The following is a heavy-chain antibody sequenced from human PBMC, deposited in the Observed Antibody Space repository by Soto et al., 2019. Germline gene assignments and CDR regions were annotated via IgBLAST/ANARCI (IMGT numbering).Heavy chain of an antibody. CDR3: ARVMVVAGHYYFDY. CDR1: GFTFSDHY. Sequence: EVQLVESGGGLAQPGGSLRLSCAASGFTFSDHYIDWVRQAPGKGLEWVGRIRKRINSYSTEYAAYVKGRFTISRDESXNALYLQMNSLKTDDTAVEYCARVMVVAGHYYFDYWGQGTLVTVSS. V-gene: IGHV3-72*01. J-gene: IGHJ4*02. D-gene: IGHD6-19*01. CDR2: IRKRINSYST.